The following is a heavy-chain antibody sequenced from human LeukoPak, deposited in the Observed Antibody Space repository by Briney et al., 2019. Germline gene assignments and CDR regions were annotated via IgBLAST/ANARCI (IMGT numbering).Heavy chain of an antibody. V-gene: IGHV1-18*01. CDR1: GYTFTSYG. Sequence: ASVKVSCKASGYTFTSYGISWVRQAPGQGLEWMGWISAYNGNTNYAQKLQGRVTMTTDTSTSTAYMELRSLRSDDTAVYYCARERXVXLXYCSSTSCGKGGRPFDXXGQGXXXTV. CDR2: ISAYNGNT. J-gene: IGHJ4*02. CDR3: ARERXVXLXYCSSTSCGKGGRPFDX. D-gene: IGHD2-2*01.